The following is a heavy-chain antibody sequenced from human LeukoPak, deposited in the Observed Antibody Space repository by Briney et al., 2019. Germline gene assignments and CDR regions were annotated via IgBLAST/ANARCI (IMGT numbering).Heavy chain of an antibody. V-gene: IGHV3-30*02. CDR2: IRYDGSKK. CDR3: ARTSDKPMVLTTDFDY. CDR1: GFNFNSYG. J-gene: IGHJ4*02. D-gene: IGHD5-18*01. Sequence: GGSLRLSCAASGFNFNSYGMHWVRQAPGKGLEWVAFIRYDGSKKYYADSVKGRFTISRHNAKNSLYLQMNSLRAEDTAVYYCARTSDKPMVLTTDFDYWGQGTLVTVSS.